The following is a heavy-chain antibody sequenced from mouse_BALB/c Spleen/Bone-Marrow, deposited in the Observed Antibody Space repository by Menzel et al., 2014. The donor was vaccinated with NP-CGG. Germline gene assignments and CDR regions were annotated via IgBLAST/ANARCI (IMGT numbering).Heavy chain of an antibody. J-gene: IGHJ3*01. V-gene: IGHV14-3*02. CDR3: ARDDSWGFAY. D-gene: IGHD2-4*01. Sequence: EVQLQESGAELVKPGASVKLPCTASGFNIKDTYMHWVKQRPEQGLEWIGRIDPANGNTKYDPKFQGKATITADTSSNTAYLQLSSLTSEDTAVYYCARDDSWGFAYWGQGTLVTVSA. CDR1: GFNIKDTY. CDR2: IDPANGNT.